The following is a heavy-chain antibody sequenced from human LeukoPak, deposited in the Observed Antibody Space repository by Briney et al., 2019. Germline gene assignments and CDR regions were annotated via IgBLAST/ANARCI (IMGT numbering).Heavy chain of an antibody. CDR2: NSGSGGST. D-gene: IGHD2-2*01. J-gene: IGHJ6*02. V-gene: IGHV3-23*01. CDR1: GFTFSSYA. Sequence: GGSLRLSCAASGFTFSSYAMSWVRQAPGKGLEWVSANSGSGGSTYYADSVKGRFTISRDNSKNTLYLQMNSLRAEDTAEYYCAKVSYCSSTSCYGYYYGMDVWGQGTTVTVSS. CDR3: AKVSYCSSTSCYGYYYGMDV.